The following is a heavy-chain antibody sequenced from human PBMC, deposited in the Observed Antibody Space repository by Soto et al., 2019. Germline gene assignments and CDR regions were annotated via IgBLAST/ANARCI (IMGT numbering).Heavy chain of an antibody. J-gene: IGHJ5*02. V-gene: IGHV4-39*01. CDR1: GGSITNSNYY. D-gene: IGHD2-2*01. CDR3: AGLLGHCFNNNCFPRYFDP. CDR2: ISYTGNT. Sequence: PSETLSLACAVSGGSITNSNYYWGWVRQPPGKRLEWIGTISYTGNTFYSLSLRSRVTISLDTSRNHFSLRLSSVAAADSAVFFFAGLLGHCFNNNCFPRYFDPWGPGTLVTVSS.